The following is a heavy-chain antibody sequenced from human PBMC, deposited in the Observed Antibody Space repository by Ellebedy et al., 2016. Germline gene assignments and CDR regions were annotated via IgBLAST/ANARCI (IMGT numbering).Heavy chain of an antibody. CDR3: SYGASFYFNY. CDR2: IRGKGDGGTT. D-gene: IGHD4-17*01. Sequence: GESLKISXAASGLIFSNVYMNWVRQAPGKGVEWVGLIRGKGDGGTTDFAAPVKGRFSISRDESTNTLYLQMNSLKTEDTAVYYCSYGASFYFNYWGQGTLVTVSS. J-gene: IGHJ4*02. CDR1: GLIFSNVY. V-gene: IGHV3-15*07.